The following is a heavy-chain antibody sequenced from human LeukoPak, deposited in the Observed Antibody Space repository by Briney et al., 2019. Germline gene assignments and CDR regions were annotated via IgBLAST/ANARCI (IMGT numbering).Heavy chain of an antibody. CDR3: AGGSGWVTDS. V-gene: IGHV3-7*01. D-gene: IGHD6-19*01. CDR1: GFIFSDYW. CDR2: IKQDGSEK. Sequence: PGGSLRLSCAASGFIFSDYWMNWVRQAPGKGLEWVANIKQDGSEKYYVDSVKGRFTISRDNAKNSLYLQMNSLRAEGTAVYFCAGGSGWVTDSWGQGTLVTVSS. J-gene: IGHJ4*02.